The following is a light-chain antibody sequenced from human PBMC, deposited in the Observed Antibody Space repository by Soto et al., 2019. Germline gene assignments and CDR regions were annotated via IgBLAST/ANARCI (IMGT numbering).Light chain of an antibody. CDR2: AAS. CDR3: QQRSNLPLT. V-gene: IGKV3-11*01. J-gene: IGKJ4*01. CDR1: ESFSSY. Sequence: DIVLTQSQATLPLSGPERDNLXRRTRESFSSYAAWYQQKPGQARLLLYDAASSTATGLPGRCSGRGSGAVFTPTISLLSPEDFAVYCWQQRSNLPLTFGGGTKVDIK.